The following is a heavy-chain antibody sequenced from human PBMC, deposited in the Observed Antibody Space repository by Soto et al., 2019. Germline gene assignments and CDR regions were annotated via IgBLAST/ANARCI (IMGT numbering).Heavy chain of an antibody. CDR3: ARTRIAPRGMDV. D-gene: IGHD6-13*01. CDR1: GGSISSGDYY. CDR2: IYYSGST. Sequence: PSGTLSLTCTVSGGSISSGDYYWSWIRQPPGKGLEWIGYIYYSGSTYYNPSLKSRVTISVDTSKNQFSLKLSSVTAADTAVYYCARTRIAPRGMDVWGQGTTVTVSS. V-gene: IGHV4-30-4*01. J-gene: IGHJ6*02.